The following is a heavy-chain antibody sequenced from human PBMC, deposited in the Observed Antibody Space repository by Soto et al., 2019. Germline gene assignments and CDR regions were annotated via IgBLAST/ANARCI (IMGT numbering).Heavy chain of an antibody. J-gene: IGHJ4*02. V-gene: IGHV1-18*01. Sequence: QVQLVQSGAEVKKPGASVKVSCKASGYTFSSYFISWVRQAPGQGLEWMGWISAYNGNTNYAQNPQXXXTXXTDTSTSTAYMELRSLRSDDTAVYYCARDLPPVASWGQGTLVTVSS. CDR2: ISAYNGNT. CDR1: GYTFSSYF. CDR3: ARDLPPVAS.